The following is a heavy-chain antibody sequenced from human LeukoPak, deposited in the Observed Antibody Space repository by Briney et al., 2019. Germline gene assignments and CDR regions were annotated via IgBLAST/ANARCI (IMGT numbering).Heavy chain of an antibody. D-gene: IGHD4/OR15-4a*01. CDR3: ARAVGFKYGADDFAI. CDR2: VTPIFHTT. CDR1: RDTFSNYA. V-gene: IGHV1-69*05. J-gene: IGHJ3*02. Sequence: ASVSVSCMASRDTFSNYAINWVRQAPGQGGEWVGRVTPIFHTTNYAQTFQGRVTITTDTTTSTPYIGRSRLGSEDTAVYYCARAVGFKYGADDFAIWGQGTLVPVSS.